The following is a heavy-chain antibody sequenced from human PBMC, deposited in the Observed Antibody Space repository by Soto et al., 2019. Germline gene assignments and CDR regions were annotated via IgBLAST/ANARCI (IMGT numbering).Heavy chain of an antibody. D-gene: IGHD1-20*01. CDR2: ISSSSSYI. Sequence: EVQLVESGGGLVKPGGSLRLSCAASGFTFSSYSMNWVRQAPGKGLEWVSSISSSSSYIYYADSVKGRFTISRDNAKNSLYLQMNSLRTEDTAVYYCARDITARGYYGMDVWGQGTTVTVSS. CDR3: ARDITARGYYGMDV. J-gene: IGHJ6*02. V-gene: IGHV3-21*01. CDR1: GFTFSSYS.